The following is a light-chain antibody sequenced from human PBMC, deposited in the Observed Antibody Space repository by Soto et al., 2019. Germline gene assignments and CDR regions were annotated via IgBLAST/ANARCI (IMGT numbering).Light chain of an antibody. CDR3: QQYHNWPPIT. V-gene: IGKV3-15*01. CDR2: GAS. J-gene: IGKJ5*01. CDR1: QSVSRS. Sequence: EIVMTQSPATLSVSPGERATLSCRASQSVSRSLAWYQQKPGQAPRLLIYGASTRATGIPARFSGSGSGTEFTLTLSSLQSEDFAVYYCQQYHNWPPITFGQGTRLEIK.